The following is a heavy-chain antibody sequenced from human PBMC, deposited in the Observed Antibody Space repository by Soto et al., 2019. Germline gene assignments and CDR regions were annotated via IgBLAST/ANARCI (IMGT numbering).Heavy chain of an antibody. V-gene: IGHV4-59*01. CDR3: SSRRRHTTLPYG. CDR2: IFYAGTT. J-gene: IGHJ6*01. D-gene: IGHD3-9*01. Sequence: GKGLEWIGYIFYAGTTLYTPSHKSRVTISVDTSKNQFSLKLSSVTAADTAVYFCSSRRRHTTLPYG.